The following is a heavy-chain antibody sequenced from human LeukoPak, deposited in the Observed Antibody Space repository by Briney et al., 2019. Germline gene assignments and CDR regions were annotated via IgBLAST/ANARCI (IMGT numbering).Heavy chain of an antibody. V-gene: IGHV3-21*01. CDR1: GFTFSSYS. Sequence: GGSLRPSCASSGFTFSSYSMNWVRQAPGKGLEWVSSISSSSSYIYYADSVKGRFTISRDNAKNSLYLQMNSLRAEDTAVYYCARGEWELVYYYYYYYMDVWGKGTTVTVSS. CDR3: ARGEWELVYYYYYYYMDV. D-gene: IGHD1-26*01. J-gene: IGHJ6*03. CDR2: ISSSSSYI.